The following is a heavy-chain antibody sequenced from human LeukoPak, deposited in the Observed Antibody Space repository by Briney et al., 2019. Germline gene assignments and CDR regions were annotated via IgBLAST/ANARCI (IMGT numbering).Heavy chain of an antibody. V-gene: IGHV4-4*02. CDR2: TYYSGST. CDR3: ARSKGGYCSSTSCARFDY. Sequence: SETLSLTCAVSGGSISSSNWWSWVRQPPGKGLEWIGNTYYSGSTYYNPSLKSRVTISVDTSKNQFSLKLSSVTAADTAVYYCARSKGGYCSSTSCARFDYWGQGTLVTVSS. J-gene: IGHJ4*02. CDR1: GGSISSSNW. D-gene: IGHD2-2*01.